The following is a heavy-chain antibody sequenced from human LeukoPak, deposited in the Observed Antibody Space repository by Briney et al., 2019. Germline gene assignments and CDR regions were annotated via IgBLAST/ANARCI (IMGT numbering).Heavy chain of an antibody. Sequence: GGSLRLSCAASGFTFSTYGMHWVRQAPGKGLEWVANINQDGSEKYYVDSVKGRFTISRDNAKNSVYLQMNRLRAEDTAVYYCARDHGFSYYYYYMDVWGKGTTVTVSS. CDR3: ARDHGFSYYYYYMDV. CDR1: GFTFSTYG. V-gene: IGHV3-7*01. CDR2: INQDGSEK. D-gene: IGHD3-3*01. J-gene: IGHJ6*03.